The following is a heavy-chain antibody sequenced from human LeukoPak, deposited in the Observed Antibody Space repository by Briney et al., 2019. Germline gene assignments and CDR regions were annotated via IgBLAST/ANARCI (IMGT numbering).Heavy chain of an antibody. CDR2: IYYSGST. D-gene: IGHD6-6*01. Sequence: PSQTLSLTCTVSGGSISSGGYYWRWIRQHPGKGLEWIGYIYYSGSTYYNPSLKSRVTISVDTSKNQFSLKLSSVTAADTAVYYCARVTYSSSSSPLDYWGQGTLVTVS. CDR3: ARVTYSSSSSPLDY. V-gene: IGHV4-31*03. J-gene: IGHJ4*02. CDR1: GGSISSGGYY.